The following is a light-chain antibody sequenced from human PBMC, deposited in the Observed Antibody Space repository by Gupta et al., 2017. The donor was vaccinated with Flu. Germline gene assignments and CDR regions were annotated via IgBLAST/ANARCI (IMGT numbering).Light chain of an antibody. CDR2: EVT. CDR3: CTDGDDNTVV. Sequence: STRITSTGTNTGIGNDYIVYWAPPHPDKNNNLIVYEVTKGTAAITTRFSGSKAGITASLTISGRQAEDAADYYCCTDGDDNTVVFGGGTRLTVL. V-gene: IGLV2-23*02. J-gene: IGLJ3*02. CDR1: NTGIGNDYI.